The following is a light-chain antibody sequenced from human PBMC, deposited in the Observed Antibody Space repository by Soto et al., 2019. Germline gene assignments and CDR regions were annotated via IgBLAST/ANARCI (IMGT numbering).Light chain of an antibody. CDR3: QQYNSWPQT. CDR1: QSVNSN. V-gene: IGKV3-15*01. Sequence: IVMAQAPASLCVSPGERATLSCRASQSVNSNLAWYQQKRGQSPRLLMYVASTRAIGIPARFSGSGSGTEFTLTISSLQSEDFAVYYCQQYNSWPQTFGQGTKVDIK. CDR2: VAS. J-gene: IGKJ1*01.